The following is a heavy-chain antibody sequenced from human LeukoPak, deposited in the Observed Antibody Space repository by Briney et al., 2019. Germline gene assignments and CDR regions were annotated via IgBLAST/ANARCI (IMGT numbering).Heavy chain of an antibody. V-gene: IGHV3-23*01. Sequence: GGSLRLSCAASGFTFNFYAMSWVRQTPGKGLEWVSAISGSGGSTYYADSVKGRFTISRDTSKSTLFLRMNSLRAEDTAVYYCAKDRAAMIVAAPGYWGQGTLVTVSA. CDR3: AKDRAAMIVAAPGY. D-gene: IGHD3-22*01. CDR2: ISGSGGST. J-gene: IGHJ4*02. CDR1: GFTFNFYA.